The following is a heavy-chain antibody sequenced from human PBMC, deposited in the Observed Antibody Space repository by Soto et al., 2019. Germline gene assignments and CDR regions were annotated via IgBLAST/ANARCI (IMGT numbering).Heavy chain of an antibody. CDR1: GFNLSTFA. V-gene: IGHV3-23*01. J-gene: IGHJ4*02. CDR3: AKAAVYKDGLWLMDQ. CDR2: IVGSGSQI. Sequence: PGGSLRLSCAVSGFNLSTFAMTWVRQAPGKGLECVSGIVGSGSQIHYADSVKVRFTISKANSKNILYLQMDSLRVDDKAVYFCAKAAVYKDGLWLMDQWGQGTQVTVSS. D-gene: IGHD2-21*01.